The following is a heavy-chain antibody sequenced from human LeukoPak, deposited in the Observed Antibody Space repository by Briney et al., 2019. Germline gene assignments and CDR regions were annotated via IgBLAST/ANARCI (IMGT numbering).Heavy chain of an antibody. CDR1: GDSVSSNSAA. V-gene: IGHV6-1*01. CDR2: TYYRSKWYN. D-gene: IGHD4-11*01. J-gene: IGHJ4*02. Sequence: SQTLSLTCAISGDSVSSNSAAWNWIRQSPSRGLEWLGRTYYRSKWYNDYAVSVKSRITINPGTSKNQFSLQLNSVTPEDTAVYYCARAPSHPTVTTLHFYYWGQGTLVTVSS. CDR3: ARAPSHPTVTTLHFYY.